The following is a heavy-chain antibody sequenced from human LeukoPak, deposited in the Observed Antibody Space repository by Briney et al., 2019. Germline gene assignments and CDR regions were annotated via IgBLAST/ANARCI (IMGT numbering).Heavy chain of an antibody. CDR1: GFTFDDYG. V-gene: IGHV3-20*04. D-gene: IGHD2-2*01. Sequence: PGGSLRLSCAASGFTFDDYGMSWVRQAPGKGLEWVSGINWNGGSTGYADSVKGRFTISRDNARNSLYLQMNSLRAEDTALYYCARGRYPIVVVPAAIAYYMDVWGKGTTVTVSS. CDR2: INWNGGST. CDR3: ARGRYPIVVVPAAIAYYMDV. J-gene: IGHJ6*03.